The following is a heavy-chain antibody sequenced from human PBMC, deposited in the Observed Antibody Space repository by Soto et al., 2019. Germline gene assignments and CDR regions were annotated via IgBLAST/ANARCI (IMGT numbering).Heavy chain of an antibody. V-gene: IGHV3-23*01. J-gene: IGHJ3*02. Sequence: LRLSCAASGFAFSSHPMSWVRQAPEKGLEWVAGISDGGDLTYNADSVRGRFTISRDNSRNTLYLQMNSLRAEDTAVYYCARRVIGSSRAFDIWGQGTMVTVSS. CDR2: ISDGGDLT. CDR3: ARRVIGSSRAFDI. D-gene: IGHD3-10*01. CDR1: GFAFSSHP.